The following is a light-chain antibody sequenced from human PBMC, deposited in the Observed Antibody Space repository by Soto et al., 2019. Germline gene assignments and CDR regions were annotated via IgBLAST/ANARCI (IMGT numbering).Light chain of an antibody. CDR2: EVI. J-gene: IGLJ1*01. CDR3: YTYAGGSTYL. CDR1: SSDVGSYNR. V-gene: IGLV2-23*02. Sequence: ALTQPPSVSGSPGQSVAISCTGTSSDVGSYNRLSWYQHPPGTAPKLIIYEVIKGPSGVSNRFSGSKSGNTASLRISGLQAEDEADYYCYTYAGGSTYLFGTGTKVTVL.